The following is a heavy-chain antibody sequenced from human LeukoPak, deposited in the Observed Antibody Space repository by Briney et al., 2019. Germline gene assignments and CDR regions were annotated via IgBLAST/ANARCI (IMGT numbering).Heavy chain of an antibody. CDR3: ARNRFYLTGAYYFDP. Sequence: PSETLSLTCSVSGASMKNSFWSRIRQPPGKGLEWIGYISDSGNTNYNPSLKSRVTFSIDTSKGQFYLNLRSVTAADTALYFCARNRFYLTGAYYFDPWGRGTQVTVSS. J-gene: IGHJ5*02. V-gene: IGHV4-59*01. CDR2: ISDSGNT. D-gene: IGHD3-22*01. CDR1: GASMKNSF.